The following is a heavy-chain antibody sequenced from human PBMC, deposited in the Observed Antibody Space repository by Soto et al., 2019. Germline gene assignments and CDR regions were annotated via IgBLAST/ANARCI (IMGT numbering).Heavy chain of an antibody. D-gene: IGHD3-16*01. CDR2: ISYDGTNK. CDR1: GLTITAYA. J-gene: IGHJ4*02. Sequence: GGSLRLSCAASGLTITAYAMHWVRQAPGKGLEGVAVISYDGTNKHYADSVKGRFTISRDNSKNTLYLEMNSPRAEDTAVYYCARDSYGLDYWGQGTLVTVSS. V-gene: IGHV3-30-3*01. CDR3: ARDSYGLDY.